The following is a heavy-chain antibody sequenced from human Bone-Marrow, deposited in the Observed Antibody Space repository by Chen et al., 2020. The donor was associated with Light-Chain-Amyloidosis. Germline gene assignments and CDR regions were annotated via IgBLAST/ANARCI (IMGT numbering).Heavy chain of an antibody. V-gene: IGHV3-74*01. J-gene: IGHJ3*02. Sequence: VQPGGSLRLSCAASGFTFSSYWMHWVRQAPGKGLVWVSRINNDESTANYADSVKGRFTISRDNAKNSVYLQMNSLKDEDTALYYCASYNGGAALNIWGQGTMVTVSS. CDR2: INNDESTA. CDR3: ASYNGGAALNI. D-gene: IGHD3-16*01. CDR1: GFTFSSYW.